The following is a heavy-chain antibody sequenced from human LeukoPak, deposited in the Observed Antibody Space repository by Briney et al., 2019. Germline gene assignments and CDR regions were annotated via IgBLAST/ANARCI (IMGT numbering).Heavy chain of an antibody. CDR2: MNPNSGNT. V-gene: IGHV1-8*01. CDR3: ARGITLLNAFDY. J-gene: IGHJ4*02. CDR1: GYTFTSYD. Sequence: ASMKVSCQASGYTFTSYDINWVRQATGQGLEWMGWMNPNSGNTGYAQKFQGRVTMTRNTSISTAYMALSSLRSEDTAVYYCARGITLLNAFDYWGQGALVTVSS. D-gene: IGHD1-20*01.